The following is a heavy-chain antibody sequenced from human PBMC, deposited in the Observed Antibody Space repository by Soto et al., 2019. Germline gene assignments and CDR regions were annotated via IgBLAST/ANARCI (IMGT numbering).Heavy chain of an antibody. V-gene: IGHV1-58*02. J-gene: IGHJ4*02. D-gene: IGHD3-22*01. Sequence: SVKVSCKASGFTFTSSAMQWVRQARGQRLEWIGWIVVGSGNTNYAQKFQERVTITRDMSTSTAYMELSSLRSEDTAVYYCAATYYYDSSGYRAPDYWGQGTLVTVSS. CDR3: AATYYYDSSGYRAPDY. CDR2: IVVGSGNT. CDR1: GFTFTSSA.